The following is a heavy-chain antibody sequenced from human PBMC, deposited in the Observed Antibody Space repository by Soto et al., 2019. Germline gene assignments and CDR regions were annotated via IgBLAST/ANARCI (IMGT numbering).Heavy chain of an antibody. V-gene: IGHV3-23*01. Sequence: EVQLLESGGGLVQPGGSLRLSCAASGFTFSSYAMSWVRQAPGKGLEWVSAISGSGGSTYYADSVKGRFTISRDNSKNTLYLQMNSLRAEDTAVYYCAKDQLPRYCSSTSCSADAFDIWGQGTMVTVSS. CDR3: AKDQLPRYCSSTSCSADAFDI. CDR2: ISGSGGST. D-gene: IGHD2-2*01. CDR1: GFTFSSYA. J-gene: IGHJ3*02.